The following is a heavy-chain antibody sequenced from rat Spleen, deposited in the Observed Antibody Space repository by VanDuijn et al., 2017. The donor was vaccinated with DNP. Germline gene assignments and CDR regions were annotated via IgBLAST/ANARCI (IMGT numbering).Heavy chain of an antibody. Sequence: QVQLKESGPGLVQPSQTLSLTCTVAGFSLTGYNVHWVRQPPGKGLEWMGIIWNTGGTRYNSALKSRLTIIKDTSKSQVFLKMNSLQTEDTATYYCARGAPTYYGSAGAMDAWGQGISVTVSS. V-gene: IGHV2-41*01. CDR3: ARGAPTYYGSAGAMDA. CDR1: GFSLTGYN. J-gene: IGHJ4*01. CDR2: IWNTGGT. D-gene: IGHD1-6*01.